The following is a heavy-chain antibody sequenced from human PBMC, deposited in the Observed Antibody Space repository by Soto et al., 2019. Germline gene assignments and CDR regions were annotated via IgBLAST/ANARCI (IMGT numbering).Heavy chain of an antibody. J-gene: IGHJ4*02. Sequence: SETLSLTCTVSGGSISSGDYYWSWIRQPPGKGLEWIGYIYYSGSTYYNPSLKSRVTISVDTSKNQFSLKLSSVTAADTAVYYCARVVPAAHIPEVWGQGTLVTVSS. V-gene: IGHV4-30-4*01. CDR2: IYYSGST. D-gene: IGHD2-2*01. CDR1: GGSISSGDYY. CDR3: ARVVPAAHIPEV.